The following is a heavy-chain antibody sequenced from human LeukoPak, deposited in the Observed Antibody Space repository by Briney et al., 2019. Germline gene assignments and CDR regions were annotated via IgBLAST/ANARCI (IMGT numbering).Heavy chain of an antibody. CDR1: GGSISSYY. Sequence: SETLSLTCTVSGGSISSYYWSWLRQPPGKGLEWIGYIYYSGSTNYNPSLKSRVTISVDTSKNQFSLKLSSVTAADTAVYYCARRLSSWYRPGGYFDYWGQGTPVTVSS. V-gene: IGHV4-59*08. CDR3: ARRLSSWYRPGGYFDY. J-gene: IGHJ4*02. CDR2: IYYSGST. D-gene: IGHD6-13*01.